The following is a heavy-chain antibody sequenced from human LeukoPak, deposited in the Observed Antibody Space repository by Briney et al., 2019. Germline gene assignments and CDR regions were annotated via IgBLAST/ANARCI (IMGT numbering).Heavy chain of an antibody. CDR1: GGTFSTFG. J-gene: IGHJ4*02. CDR2: IIPMSGTV. Sequence: PWASVKVSCKASGGTFSTFGISWVRQAPGQGLEWMGGIIPMSGTVNNAQKFQGRVTITADKSTGTAYMELSSLRSDDTAVYYCARETGYAYGRAPLDYWGQGTLVTVSS. D-gene: IGHD5-18*01. V-gene: IGHV1-69*06. CDR3: ARETGYAYGRAPLDY.